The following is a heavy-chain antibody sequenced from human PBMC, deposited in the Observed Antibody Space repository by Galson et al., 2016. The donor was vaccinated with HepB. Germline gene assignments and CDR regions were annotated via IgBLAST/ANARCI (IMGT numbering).Heavy chain of an antibody. Sequence: ETLSLTCTVSGGSIRSSNWWTWVRQPPGQGLEWIGEIYHIGTTNYNPSLNSRVTISVDKSRNHFSLQLNSVTAADTAIYYCARVDTRRAGYSEWLPFDSWGPGRLVTVSS. D-gene: IGHD3-3*01. J-gene: IGHJ4*01. CDR3: ARVDTRRAGYSEWLPFDS. CDR2: IYHIGTT. CDR1: GGSIRSSNW. V-gene: IGHV4-4*02.